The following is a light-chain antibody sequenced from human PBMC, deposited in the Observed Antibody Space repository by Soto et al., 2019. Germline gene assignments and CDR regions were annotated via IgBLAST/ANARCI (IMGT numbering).Light chain of an antibody. V-gene: IGLV2-14*03. CDR3: VSYTSSTTYV. J-gene: IGLJ1*01. CDR1: SSDVGGSNF. Sequence: QSARTQPASVSDSPGQSITISCTGTSSDVGGSNFVSWYQQHPGKPPKLIIYDVANRPSGVSNRFSGSKSGSTASLIISRLQTEDEADYYCVSYTSSTTYVFGTGTKVNV. CDR2: DVA.